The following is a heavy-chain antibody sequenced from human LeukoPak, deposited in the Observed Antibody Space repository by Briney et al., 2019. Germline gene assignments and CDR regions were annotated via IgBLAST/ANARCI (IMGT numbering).Heavy chain of an antibody. J-gene: IGHJ5*02. CDR3: AKVGEYYDILTGYYNGWLDP. V-gene: IGHV3-23*01. CDR2: ISGSGGST. Sequence: PGGSLRLSCAASGFTFSSYAMSWVRQAPGKGLEWVSAISGSGGSTYYADSVKGRFTISRDNSKNTLYLQMNSLRAEDTAVYYCAKVGEYYDILTGYYNGWLDPWGQGTLVAVSS. D-gene: IGHD3-9*01. CDR1: GFTFSSYA.